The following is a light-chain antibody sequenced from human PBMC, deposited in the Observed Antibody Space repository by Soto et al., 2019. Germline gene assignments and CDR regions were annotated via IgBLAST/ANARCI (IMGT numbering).Light chain of an antibody. J-gene: IGKJ5*01. CDR3: QKYSSVIT. Sequence: DIQMTQAPSSLSASVGDRVTITCRASQGISNYLAWYQQRPGEVPKLLIYAASTLQSGVPSRFSGSGSGTDFTLTISSLHPEDVATYYCQKYSSVITFGQGTRLEIK. V-gene: IGKV1-27*01. CDR2: AAS. CDR1: QGISNY.